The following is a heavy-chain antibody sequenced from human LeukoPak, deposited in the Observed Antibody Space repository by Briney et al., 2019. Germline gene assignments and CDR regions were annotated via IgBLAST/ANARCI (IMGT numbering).Heavy chain of an antibody. CDR2: ISSSSSYI. D-gene: IGHD6-6*01. V-gene: IGHV3-21*01. J-gene: IGHJ6*03. CDR3: ARLHSSSSYYYYYYMDV. Sequence: GGSLRLSCAASGFTFSSYSMNWVRQAPGKGLEWVSSISSSSSYIYYADSVKGRFTISRDNAKNSLYLQMNSLRAEDTAVYYCARLHSSSSYYYYYYMDVWAKGPRSPSP. CDR1: GFTFSSYS.